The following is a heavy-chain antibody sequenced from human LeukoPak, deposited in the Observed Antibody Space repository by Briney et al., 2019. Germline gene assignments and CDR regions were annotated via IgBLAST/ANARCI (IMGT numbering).Heavy chain of an antibody. CDR3: ATPPRSSGSSDY. Sequence: GRSLRLSCAASGFTFSSYGMHWVRQAPGKGLEWVAVIWYDGSNKYYADSVKGRFTISRDNSKNTLYLQMNSLRAEDTAVYYCATPPRSSGSSDYWGQGTLVTVSS. CDR1: GFTFSSYG. J-gene: IGHJ4*02. V-gene: IGHV3-33*01. D-gene: IGHD1-26*01. CDR2: IWYDGSNK.